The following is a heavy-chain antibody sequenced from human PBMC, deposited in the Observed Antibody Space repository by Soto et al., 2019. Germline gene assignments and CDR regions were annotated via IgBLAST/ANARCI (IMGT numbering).Heavy chain of an antibody. D-gene: IGHD3-22*01. CDR1: GFTFSSYG. V-gene: IGHV3-23*01. CDR2: ISASGGST. Sequence: GGSLRLSCAASGFTFSSYGMSWVRQAPGKGLEWVSSISASGGSTYYADSVKGRFTISRDNSKNTLYLQMNSLRADDTAVYYCANRYYYGGSGPYGMDVWGQGTTVTVSS. J-gene: IGHJ6*02. CDR3: ANRYYYGGSGPYGMDV.